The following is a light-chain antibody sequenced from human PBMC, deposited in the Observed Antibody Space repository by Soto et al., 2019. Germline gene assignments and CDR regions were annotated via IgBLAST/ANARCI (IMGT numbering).Light chain of an antibody. V-gene: IGKV3-11*01. CDR1: QSVNSY. CDR3: QHRSNWPAT. Sequence: EIVLTQSPATLSLSPGERATLSCRASQSVNSYLAWYQQKPGQAPRLLIYEGSKRATGIPARFSGSGSGTDFTLTISSLEPEDFAVYYCQHRSNWPATFGQGTKLEI. J-gene: IGKJ2*01. CDR2: EGS.